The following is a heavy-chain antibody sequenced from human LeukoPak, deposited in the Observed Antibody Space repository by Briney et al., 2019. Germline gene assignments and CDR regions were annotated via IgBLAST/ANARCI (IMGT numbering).Heavy chain of an antibody. D-gene: IGHD3-3*01. CDR2: ISYDGSNK. J-gene: IGHJ4*02. CDR1: GFTLSSYG. V-gene: IGHV3-30*18. CDR3: AKTLRFLEWLSFFDY. Sequence: GGSLRLSCAASGFTLSSYGMHWVRQAPGKGLEWVAVISYDGSNKYYADSVKGRFTISRDNSKNTLYLQMNSLRAEDTAVYYCAKTLRFLEWLSFFDYWGQGTLVTVSS.